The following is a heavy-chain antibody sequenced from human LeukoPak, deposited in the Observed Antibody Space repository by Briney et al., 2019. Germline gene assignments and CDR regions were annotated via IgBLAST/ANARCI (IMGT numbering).Heavy chain of an antibody. V-gene: IGHV3-23*01. CDR3: VTCGGDCRDAFDI. D-gene: IGHD2-21*02. Sequence: GGSLRLSCAASGFTFSSYAMSWVRQAPGRGLEWVSAISGSGGSTYYADSVKGRFTISRDNSKNTLYLQMNSLRAEDTAVYYCVTCGGDCRDAFDIWGQGKLVTVS. J-gene: IGHJ3*02. CDR1: GFTFSSYA. CDR2: ISGSGGST.